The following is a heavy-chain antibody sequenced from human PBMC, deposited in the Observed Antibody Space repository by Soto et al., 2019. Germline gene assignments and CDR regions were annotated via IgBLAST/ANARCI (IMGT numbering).Heavy chain of an antibody. CDR2: IYYSGST. J-gene: IGHJ6*03. CDR3: ARDKRSWNYGTGDYYYYYMDV. CDR1: GGSISSYY. D-gene: IGHD1-7*01. Sequence: SETLSLTCTVSGGSISSYYWSWIRQPPGKGLEWIGYIYYSGSTNYNPSLKSRVTISVDTSKNQFSLKLSSVTAADTAVYYCARDKRSWNYGTGDYYYYYMDVWGKGTTVTVSS. V-gene: IGHV4-59*01.